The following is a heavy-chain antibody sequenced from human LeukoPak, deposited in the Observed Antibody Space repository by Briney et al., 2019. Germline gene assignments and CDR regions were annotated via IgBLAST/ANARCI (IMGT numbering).Heavy chain of an antibody. D-gene: IGHD5-18*01. CDR2: ISAYNGNT. CDR1: GYTFTSYG. J-gene: IGHJ4*02. CDR3: ATDPVWADSYGTSTPFYFDY. Sequence: GASVKVSCKASGYTFTSYGISWVRQAPGQGLEWMGWISAYNGNTNYAQKLQGRVTMTTDTSTSTAYMELSSLRSEDTAVYYCATDPVWADSYGTSTPFYFDYWGQGTLVTVSS. V-gene: IGHV1-18*01.